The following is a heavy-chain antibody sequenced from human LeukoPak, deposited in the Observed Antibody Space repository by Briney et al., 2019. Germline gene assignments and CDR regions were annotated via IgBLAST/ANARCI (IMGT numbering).Heavy chain of an antibody. Sequence: PSETLSLTCTVSGGSLSSYYWSWVRQPAGKGLEWIGRIYTSGSTSYNPSLKSRVTMSVDTSKNQFSLKLSSVTAADTAVYYCARDQVYCTNGVCEADWFDPWGQGTLVTVSS. D-gene: IGHD2-8*01. CDR1: GGSLSSYY. V-gene: IGHV4-4*07. CDR2: IYTSGST. CDR3: ARDQVYCTNGVCEADWFDP. J-gene: IGHJ5*02.